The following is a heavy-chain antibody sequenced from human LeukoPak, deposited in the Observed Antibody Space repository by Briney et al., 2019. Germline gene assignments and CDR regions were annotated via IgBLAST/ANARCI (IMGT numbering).Heavy chain of an antibody. J-gene: IGHJ4*02. Sequence: GGSLRLSCAASGFTFSSYAMSWVRQAPGKGLEWVSAISGSGGSTYYADSVKGRFTISRDNSKNTLYLQTNSLRAEDTAVYYCAKVGGVIAAAGNFDYWGQGTLVTVSS. V-gene: IGHV3-23*01. CDR1: GFTFSSYA. CDR2: ISGSGGST. D-gene: IGHD6-13*01. CDR3: AKVGGVIAAAGNFDY.